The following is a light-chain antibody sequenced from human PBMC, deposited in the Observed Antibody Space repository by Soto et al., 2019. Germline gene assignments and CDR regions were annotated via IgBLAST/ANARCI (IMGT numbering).Light chain of an antibody. J-gene: IGKJ3*01. CDR3: QQYETLLFT. CDR2: EAS. Sequence: DIQMTQSPSSLSASVGDRVTITCQASQDISYYLSWYQQKPGQAPRPLIYEASNLEAGVPSRFSGAGSGTDFTFTISSLQPEAVATSYCQQYETLLFTFGPGTKVDLK. V-gene: IGKV1-33*01. CDR1: QDISYY.